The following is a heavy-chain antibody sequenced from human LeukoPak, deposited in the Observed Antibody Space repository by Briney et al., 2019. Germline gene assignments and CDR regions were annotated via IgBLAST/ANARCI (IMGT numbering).Heavy chain of an antibody. J-gene: IGHJ4*02. Sequence: PSETLSLTCAVYGGSFSGYYWSWIRQPPGKGLEWIGEINHSGSSNYNPSLKSRVTISVDTSKNQFSLNLSFVTAADTAVYYCARGGLYCSSTSCYRRRFVYWGQGTLVTVSS. D-gene: IGHD2-2*01. CDR2: INHSGSS. CDR1: GGSFSGYY. V-gene: IGHV4-34*01. CDR3: ARGGLYCSSTSCYRRRFVY.